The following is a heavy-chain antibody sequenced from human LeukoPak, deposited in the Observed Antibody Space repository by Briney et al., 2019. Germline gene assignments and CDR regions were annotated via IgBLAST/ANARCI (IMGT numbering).Heavy chain of an antibody. D-gene: IGHD3-16*01. J-gene: IGHJ6*02. CDR3: ARRSSAVDGGYGMDV. CDR2: IIPILGIA. V-gene: IGHV1-69*04. Sequence: SVKVSCKASGGTFSSYAISWVRQAPGQGLEWMGRIIPILGIANYAQKFQGRVTITADKSTSTAYMELSSLRSEDTAVYYCARRSSAVDGGYGMDVWGQGTTVTVSS. CDR1: GGTFSSYA.